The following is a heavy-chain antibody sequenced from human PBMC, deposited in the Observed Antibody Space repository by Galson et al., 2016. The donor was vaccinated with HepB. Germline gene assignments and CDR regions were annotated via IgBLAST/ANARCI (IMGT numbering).Heavy chain of an antibody. V-gene: IGHV3-74*01. Sequence: SLRLSCAASGFTLSDFWMHWVRQVPGKGLVWVSRINNDGGTTSYADSVKGRFTISRDNAKNAVYLEMNSLRAEDSAIYHCARGGSDDSWGTQNHNYGLDVWGKGATVT. J-gene: IGHJ6*04. CDR1: GFTLSDFW. D-gene: IGHD3-16*01. CDR3: ARGGSDDSWGTQNHNYGLDV. CDR2: INNDGGTT.